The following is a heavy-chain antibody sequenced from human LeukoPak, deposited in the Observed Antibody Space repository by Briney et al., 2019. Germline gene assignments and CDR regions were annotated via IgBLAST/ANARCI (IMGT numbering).Heavy chain of an antibody. CDR1: GYTFTSYG. Sequence: ASVKVSCKASGYTFTSYGISWVRQAPGQGLEWVGWISAYNGNTNYAQKLQGRVTMTTDTSTSTAYMELRSLRSDDTAVYYCARALGRFGELLYDYWGQGTLVTVSS. J-gene: IGHJ4*02. CDR3: ARALGRFGELLYDY. V-gene: IGHV1-18*01. CDR2: ISAYNGNT. D-gene: IGHD3-10*01.